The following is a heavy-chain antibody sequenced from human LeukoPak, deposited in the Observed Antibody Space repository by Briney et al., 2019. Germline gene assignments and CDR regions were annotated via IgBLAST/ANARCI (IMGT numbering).Heavy chain of an antibody. V-gene: IGHV3-21*01. CDR2: ISSSSSYI. CDR1: GFTFSSYS. Sequence: GGSLRLSCAASGFTFSSYSMNWVRQAPGKGLEWVSSISSSSSYIYYADSVKGRFTISRDNAKNSLYLQMNSLRAGDTAVYYCARDRYDFWSGYSSLSWFDPWGQGTLVTVSS. D-gene: IGHD3-3*01. J-gene: IGHJ5*02. CDR3: ARDRYDFWSGYSSLSWFDP.